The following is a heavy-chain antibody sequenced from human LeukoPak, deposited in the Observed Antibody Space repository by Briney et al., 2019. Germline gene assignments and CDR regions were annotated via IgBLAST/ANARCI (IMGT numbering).Heavy chain of an antibody. V-gene: IGHV3-9*03. D-gene: IGHD3-10*01. J-gene: IGHJ3*02. CDR3: AKDMYGSGTSDAFDI. CDR1: GFTFDDYA. Sequence: PGGSLRLSCAASGFTFDDYATHWVRQAPGKGLEWVSGISWNSGSIGYADSVKGRFTISRDNAKNSLYLQMDSLRAGDMALYYCAKDMYGSGTSDAFDIWGQGTMVTVSS. CDR2: ISWNSGSI.